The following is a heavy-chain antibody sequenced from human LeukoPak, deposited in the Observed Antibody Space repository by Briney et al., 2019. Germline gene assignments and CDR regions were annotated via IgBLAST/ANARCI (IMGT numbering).Heavy chain of an antibody. CDR1: GFTFSDYY. J-gene: IGHJ3*02. CDR3: AREYGSGSYYKGGAFDI. D-gene: IGHD3-10*01. CDR2: ISSSSSYT. V-gene: IGHV3-11*06. Sequence: GGSLRLSCAASGFTFSDYYMSWIRQGPGKGLEWVSYISSSSSYTNYADSVKGRFTISRDSAKNSLYLQMNSLRAEDTAVYYCAREYGSGSYYKGGAFDIWGQGTMVTVSS.